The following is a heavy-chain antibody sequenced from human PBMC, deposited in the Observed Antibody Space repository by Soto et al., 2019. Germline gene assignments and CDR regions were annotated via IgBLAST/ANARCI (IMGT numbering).Heavy chain of an antibody. J-gene: IGHJ4*02. CDR1: GGSISNDNYS. CDR3: VATTVTTISLDY. D-gene: IGHD4-17*01. Sequence: QVQLRESGPGLVKPSQTLSLTCTVSGGSISNDNYSWTWIRQHPGKGLEWIGYSYYSGSTYYNPSLKSRFSISVDTSKNQFSLKLSSVTAADTAVYYCVATTVTTISLDYWGQGTLVTVSS. V-gene: IGHV4-31*03. CDR2: SYYSGST.